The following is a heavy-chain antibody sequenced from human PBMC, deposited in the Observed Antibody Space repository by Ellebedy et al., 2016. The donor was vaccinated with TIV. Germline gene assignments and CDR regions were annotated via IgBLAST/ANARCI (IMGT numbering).Heavy chain of an antibody. CDR2: KRFDGRTE. D-gene: IGHD6-19*01. CDR1: GFSFSTYG. Sequence: GESLKISCVASGFSFSTYGMHWVRQAPGKGLEWVAFKRFDGRTEYNGDSVKGRFIISRDLSKNTLYLQMNRMTSDDTGIYYCTRETNPPPGALAGTGFDCWGQGTLVIVSS. CDR3: TRETNPPPGALAGTGFDC. J-gene: IGHJ4*02. V-gene: IGHV3-30*02.